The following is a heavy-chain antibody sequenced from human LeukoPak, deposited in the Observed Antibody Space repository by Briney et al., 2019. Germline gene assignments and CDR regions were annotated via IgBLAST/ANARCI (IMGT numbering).Heavy chain of an antibody. J-gene: IGHJ6*01. CDR2: ISSISSYI. CDR3: ASASLEGRWFQSYYYGLDV. D-gene: IGHD5-24*01. CDR1: GFTFSSYS. V-gene: IGHV3-21*01. Sequence: PGGSLRLSCAASGFTFSSYSMNWVRQAPGKGLECVSSISSISSYIYYADSVKGRFTISRNNAKNSLYLQMNSLSAEDTAVYYCASASLEGRWFQSYYYGLDVWGQGTTVTVSS.